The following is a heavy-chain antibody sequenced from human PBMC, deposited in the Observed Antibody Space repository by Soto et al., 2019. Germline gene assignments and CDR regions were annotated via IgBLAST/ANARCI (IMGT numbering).Heavy chain of an antibody. CDR1: GFTFSSYS. V-gene: IGHV3-21*01. J-gene: IGHJ3*02. Sequence: EVQLVESGGGLVKPGGSLRLSCAASGFTFSSYSMNWVRQAPGKGLVWVSSISSSSSYIYYADSVKGRFTISRDNAKNSLYLQMNSLRAEDTAVYYCARGRFGYYYDSSGYYPDAFDIWGQGTMVTVSS. D-gene: IGHD3-22*01. CDR3: ARGRFGYYYDSSGYYPDAFDI. CDR2: ISSSSSYI.